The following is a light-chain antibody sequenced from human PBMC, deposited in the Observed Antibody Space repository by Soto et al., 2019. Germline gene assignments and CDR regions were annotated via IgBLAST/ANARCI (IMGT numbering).Light chain of an antibody. CDR1: QSINSH. V-gene: IGKV3D-15*01. Sequence: EIVMTQSPASLSESPGDRVTLSCRTSQSINSHLAWYQQKPGHAPRLLIRGGSTRATGITARFSGSGSGTDLTLTISSLQSEDFAVYYCQQYNNWPLPVGGGTKGEIK. CDR2: GGS. CDR3: QQYNNWPLP. J-gene: IGKJ4*01.